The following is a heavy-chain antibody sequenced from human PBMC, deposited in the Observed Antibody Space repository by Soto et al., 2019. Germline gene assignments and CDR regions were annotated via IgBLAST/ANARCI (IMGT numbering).Heavy chain of an antibody. V-gene: IGHV3-23*01. CDR3: ARTLGKWELLLRTGFDY. D-gene: IGHD1-26*01. CDR2: ISGSGGST. Sequence: EVQLLESGGGLVQPGGSLRLSCAASGFTFSSYAMSWVRQAPGKGLEWVSAISGSGGSTYYADSVKGRFTISRDNSKNTLYLQMNSLRAEDTAVYYCARTLGKWELLLRTGFDYWGQGTLVTVSS. J-gene: IGHJ4*02. CDR1: GFTFSSYA.